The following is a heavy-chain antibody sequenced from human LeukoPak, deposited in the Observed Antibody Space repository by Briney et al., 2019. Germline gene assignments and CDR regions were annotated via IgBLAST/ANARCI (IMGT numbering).Heavy chain of an antibody. V-gene: IGHV1-8*01. CDR2: MNPNSGNT. J-gene: IGHJ3*02. CDR3: ARVRSPYYDILDDAFNI. Sequence: ASVKVSCKASGYTFTSYDINWVRQATGQGLEWMGWMNPNSGNTGYAQKFQGRVTITADESTSTAYMELSSLRSEDTAVYYCARVRSPYYDILDDAFNIWGQGTMVTVSS. D-gene: IGHD3-9*01. CDR1: GYTFTSYD.